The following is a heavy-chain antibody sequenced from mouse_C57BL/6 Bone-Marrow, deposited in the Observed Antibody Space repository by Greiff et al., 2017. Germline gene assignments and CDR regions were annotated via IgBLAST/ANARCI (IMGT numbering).Heavy chain of an antibody. D-gene: IGHD1-1*01. CDR2: IHPNSGST. CDR3: ESADGSSYPSYWYCDV. CDR1: GYTFTSYW. Sequence: VQLQQPGAELVKPGASVKLSCKASGYTFTSYWMHWVKQRPGQGLEWIGMIHPNSGSTNYNEKFKGKATLPVDKSSSTAYMPRSSLTSEDSAVYYGESADGSSYPSYWYCDVWGTGTTVTVSS. J-gene: IGHJ1*03. V-gene: IGHV1-64*01.